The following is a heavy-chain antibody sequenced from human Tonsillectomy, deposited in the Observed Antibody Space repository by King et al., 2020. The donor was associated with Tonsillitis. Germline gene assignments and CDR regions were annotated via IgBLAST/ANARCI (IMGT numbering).Heavy chain of an antibody. Sequence: QLQESGPGLVKPSETLSLTCTVSGYSISRGYYWGGIRQPPGKGLEWIGTIYQSGSTDYNPSLKSRVTISVDTSKNQCSLKLSSVTAADTAVSYCARGASSAWLAPLDYWAQGTLVPVSS. J-gene: IGHJ4*02. CDR2: IYQSGST. V-gene: IGHV4-38-2*02. D-gene: IGHD6-19*01. CDR3: ARGASSAWLAPLDY. CDR1: GYSISRGYY.